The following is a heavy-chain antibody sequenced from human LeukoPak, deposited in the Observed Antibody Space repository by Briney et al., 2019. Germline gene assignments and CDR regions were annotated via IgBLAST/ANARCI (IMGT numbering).Heavy chain of an antibody. CDR3: ARDGLSLITFGGVIVTHAFDI. CDR2: INHSGST. Sequence: PSETLSLTCAVYGGSFSGYYWSWIRQPPGKGLEWIGEINHSGSTNYNPSLKSRVTISVDTSKNQFSLKLSSVTAADTAVYYCARDGLSLITFGGVIVTHAFDIWGQGTMVTVSS. CDR1: GGSFSGYY. V-gene: IGHV4-34*01. D-gene: IGHD3-16*02. J-gene: IGHJ3*02.